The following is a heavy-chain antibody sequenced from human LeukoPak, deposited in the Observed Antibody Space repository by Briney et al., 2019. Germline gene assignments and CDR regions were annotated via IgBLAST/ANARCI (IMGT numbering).Heavy chain of an antibody. D-gene: IGHD5-18*01. J-gene: IGHJ4*02. CDR3: AGNSGYSYGYDY. Sequence: SQTLSLTCAVSGGSISSGGYSWSWIRQPPGKGLEWIGYIYHSGSTYYNPSLKSRVTISVDRSKNQFSLKLSSVTAADTAVYYCAGNSGYSYGYDYWGQGTLVTVSS. CDR1: GGSISSGGYS. CDR2: IYHSGST. V-gene: IGHV4-30-2*01.